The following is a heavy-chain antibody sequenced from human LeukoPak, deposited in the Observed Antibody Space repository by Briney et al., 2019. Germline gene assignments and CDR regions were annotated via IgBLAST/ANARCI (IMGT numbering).Heavy chain of an antibody. CDR1: GGSISSGGYY. D-gene: IGHD1-26*01. J-gene: IGHJ4*02. V-gene: IGHV4-31*03. Sequence: SQTLSLTCTVSGGSISSGGYYWSWIRQHPGKGLEWIGYIYYSGSTYYNPSLKSRVTISVDTSKNQFSLKLSCMTAADTAVYYCARHGGGGESYPRVFDYWGRGNLVTVSS. CDR3: ARHGGGGESYPRVFDY. CDR2: IYYSGST.